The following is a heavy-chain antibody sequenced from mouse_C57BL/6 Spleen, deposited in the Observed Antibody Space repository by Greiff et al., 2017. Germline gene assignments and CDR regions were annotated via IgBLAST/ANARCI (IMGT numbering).Heavy chain of an antibody. CDR1: GFTFSDYY. J-gene: IGHJ4*01. CDR2: ISNGGGST. Sequence: EVMLVESGGGLVQPGGSLKLSCAASGFTFSDYYMYWVRQTPEKRLEWVAYISNGGGSTYSPDTVKGRFTISRDNAKNTLYLQMSRLKSEDTAMYYCARRGNYAMDYWGQGTSVTVSS. CDR3: ARRGNYAMDY. V-gene: IGHV5-12*01.